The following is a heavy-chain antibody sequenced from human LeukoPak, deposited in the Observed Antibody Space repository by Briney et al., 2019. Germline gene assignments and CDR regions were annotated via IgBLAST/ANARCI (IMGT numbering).Heavy chain of an antibody. CDR3: ARDRGRIAVAGLYYMDV. J-gene: IGHJ6*03. Sequence: GRSLRLSCAASGFTFSSYGMHWVRQAPGKGLEWVAVISYDGSNKYYADSVKGRFTISRDNSKNTLYLQMNSLRAEDTAVYYCARDRGRIAVAGLYYMDVWGKGTTVTVSS. CDR2: ISYDGSNK. CDR1: GFTFSSYG. D-gene: IGHD6-19*01. V-gene: IGHV3-30*03.